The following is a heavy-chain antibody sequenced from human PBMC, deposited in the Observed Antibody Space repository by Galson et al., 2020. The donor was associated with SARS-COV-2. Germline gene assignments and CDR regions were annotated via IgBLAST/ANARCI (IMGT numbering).Heavy chain of an antibody. CDR3: AREENFFLVVTATRMCYFDY. Sequence: SETLSLTCTVSGGSISSGSYYWSWIRQPAGQGLEWIGRIYTGGSTNYNPSLQSRVTISVDTSKNHFSLKLSSVTAADTAVYYCAREENFFLVVTATRMCYFDYWGRGTLATVSS. J-gene: IGHJ4*02. CDR2: IYTGGST. D-gene: IGHD2-21*02. V-gene: IGHV4-61*02. CDR1: GGSISSGSYY.